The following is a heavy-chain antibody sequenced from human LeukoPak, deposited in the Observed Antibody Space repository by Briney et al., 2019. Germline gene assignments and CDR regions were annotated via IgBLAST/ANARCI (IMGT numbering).Heavy chain of an antibody. Sequence: PSQTLSLTCTVSGGSIGSGGYYWSWIRQPPGKGLEWIGYIYYSGSTNYNPSLKSRVTISVDTSKNQFSLKLSSVTAADTAVYYCARVPNIDYYYYMDVWGKGTTVTVSS. CDR3: ARVPNIDYYYYMDV. CDR2: IYYSGST. D-gene: IGHD2/OR15-2a*01. CDR1: GGSIGSGGYY. V-gene: IGHV4-61*08. J-gene: IGHJ6*03.